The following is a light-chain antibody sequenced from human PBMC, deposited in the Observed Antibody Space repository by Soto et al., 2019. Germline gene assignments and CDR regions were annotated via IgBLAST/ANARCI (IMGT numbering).Light chain of an antibody. CDR1: SGSVSTSYY. CDR3: VLYMGSGISWDSNSWV. Sequence: QTVVTQEPSFSVSPGGTVTLTCGLSSGSVSTSYYPSWYQQTPGQAPRTLIYSTNTRSSGVPDRFSGSILGNKAALTITGAQADDESDYYCVLYMGSGISWDSNSWVFGGGTKLTVL. CDR2: STN. J-gene: IGLJ3*02. V-gene: IGLV8-61*01.